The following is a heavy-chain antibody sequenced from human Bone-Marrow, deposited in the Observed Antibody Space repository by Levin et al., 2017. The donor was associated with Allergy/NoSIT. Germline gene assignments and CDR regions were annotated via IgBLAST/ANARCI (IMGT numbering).Heavy chain of an antibody. CDR3: AREGGRIQPGRFDY. V-gene: IGHV3-30*02. D-gene: IGHD5-18*01. CDR1: GISFRNSG. Sequence: GGSLRLSCVVSGISFRNSGMHWVRQAPGKGLEWVTFLQFDGSRQDYADSVKGRFTTSRDNSKNTLWLQMNSLRVDDTAVYYCAREGGRIQPGRFDYWGQGVLVTVSS. J-gene: IGHJ4*02. CDR2: LQFDGSRQ.